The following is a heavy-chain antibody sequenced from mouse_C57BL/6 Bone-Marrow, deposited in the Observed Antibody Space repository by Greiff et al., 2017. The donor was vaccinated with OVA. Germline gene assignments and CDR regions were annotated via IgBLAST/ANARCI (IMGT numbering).Heavy chain of an antibody. CDR2: ISNGGGST. CDR1: GFTFSDYY. D-gene: IGHD4-1*01. J-gene: IGHJ2*01. Sequence: EVKLVESGGGLVQPGGSLKLSCAASGFTFSDYYMYWVRQTPEKRLEWVAYISNGGGSTYYPDTVKGRFTISRDNAKNTLYLQMSRLKSEDTAMYYCARLTNFFFDYWGQGTTLTVSS. CDR3: ARLTNFFFDY. V-gene: IGHV5-12*01.